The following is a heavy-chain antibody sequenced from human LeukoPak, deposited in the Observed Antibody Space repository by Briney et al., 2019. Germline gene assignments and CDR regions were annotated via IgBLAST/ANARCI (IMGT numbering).Heavy chain of an antibody. V-gene: IGHV1-2*02. CDR3: ATTRRYYYDSSGPDAFDL. Sequence: ASVKVSCKASGYTFTGYYIHWVRQAPGQGLEWMGWINPNSGGTNYAQNFQGSITMTRDTSISTAYMELSRLRSDDTAVYYCATTRRYYYDSSGPDAFDLRGQGTVVTVSS. D-gene: IGHD3-22*01. CDR2: INPNSGGT. J-gene: IGHJ3*01. CDR1: GYTFTGYY.